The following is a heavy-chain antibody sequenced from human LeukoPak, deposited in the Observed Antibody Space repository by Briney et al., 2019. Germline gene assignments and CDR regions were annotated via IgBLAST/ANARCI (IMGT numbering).Heavy chain of an antibody. CDR2: VSFDGSNE. CDR1: GFTFSSYV. V-gene: IGHV3-30-3*01. D-gene: IGHD1-26*01. Sequence: PGRSLRPSCAASGFTFSSYVLHWVRQAPGKGLEWVAVVSFDGSNEFYADSVKGRFTISRDNSKSSLYLQMNSLRADDTAVYYCAREGGVGYYFDYWGQGTLVTVSS. J-gene: IGHJ4*02. CDR3: AREGGVGYYFDY.